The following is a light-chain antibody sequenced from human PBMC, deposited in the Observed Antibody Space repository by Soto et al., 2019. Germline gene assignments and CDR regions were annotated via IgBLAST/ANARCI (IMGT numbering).Light chain of an antibody. CDR3: SSYTGGNPSYV. V-gene: IGLV2-8*01. Sequence: SVLTQPPSASGSLGQSVTISCTGTSSDVGGYDYVSWYQQHPGKAPKLMIYEVTIRPSGVSDRFSGSKSGNTASLTVSGLQAEDEADYYCSSYTGGNPSYVFGTGTKVTVL. CDR1: SSDVGGYDY. CDR2: EVT. J-gene: IGLJ1*01.